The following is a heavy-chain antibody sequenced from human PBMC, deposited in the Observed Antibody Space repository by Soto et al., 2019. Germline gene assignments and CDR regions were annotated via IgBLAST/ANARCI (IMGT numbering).Heavy chain of an antibody. Sequence: EVQLVESGGGLVQPGGSLRLSCAASGFTVSSNYMSWVRQAPGKGLEWVSVIYSGGSTYYADSVKGRFTISRDNSKNTLYLQRNSLRAEATAVYYCARERRAGEANWFDPWGQGTLVTVSS. D-gene: IGHD3-10*01. CDR1: GFTVSSNY. J-gene: IGHJ5*02. CDR3: ARERRAGEANWFDP. CDR2: IYSGGST. V-gene: IGHV3-66*01.